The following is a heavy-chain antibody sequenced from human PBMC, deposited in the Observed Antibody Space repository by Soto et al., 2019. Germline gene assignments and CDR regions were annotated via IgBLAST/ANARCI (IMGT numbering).Heavy chain of an antibody. J-gene: IGHJ6*02. CDR2: ISSSSSYI. D-gene: IGHD6-19*01. CDR1: GFNFITYS. CDR3: ARDWGSGWHYGMDV. V-gene: IGHV3-21*01. Sequence: PGGSLRLSCAASGFNFITYSLSWVRQAPGKGLEWVASISSSSSYIYYADSVKGRFTISRDNAKNSLYLQMNSLRAEDTAVYYCARDWGSGWHYGMDVWGQGTTVTVSS.